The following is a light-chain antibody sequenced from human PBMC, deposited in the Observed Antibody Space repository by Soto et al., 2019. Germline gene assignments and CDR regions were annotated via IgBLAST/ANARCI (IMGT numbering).Light chain of an antibody. CDR3: HQYADTPRT. V-gene: IGKV4-1*01. CDR2: WAS. Sequence: DIVMTQSPDSLAVSLGERTTINCRSSRSVVYSPNNKNYLAWYQKKPGQPPKLLIYWASYRESGVPDRFSGSGSATDFTLTISSLQAEDVATYYCHQYADTPRTFGQGTKVEIK. CDR1: RSVVYSPNNKNY. J-gene: IGKJ1*01.